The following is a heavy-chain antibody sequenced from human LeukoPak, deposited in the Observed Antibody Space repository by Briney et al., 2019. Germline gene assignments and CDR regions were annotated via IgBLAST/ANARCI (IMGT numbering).Heavy chain of an antibody. V-gene: IGHV4-34*01. D-gene: IGHD1-14*01. CDR2: INHSGST. CDR3: ARGLTVTY. CDR1: GGPFSGYY. J-gene: IGHJ4*02. Sequence: ASETLSLTCAVYGGPFSGYYWSWIRQPPGKGLEWIGEINHSGSTNYNPSLKSRVTISVDTSKNQFSLKLSSVTAADTAVYYCARGLTVTYWGQGTLVTVSS.